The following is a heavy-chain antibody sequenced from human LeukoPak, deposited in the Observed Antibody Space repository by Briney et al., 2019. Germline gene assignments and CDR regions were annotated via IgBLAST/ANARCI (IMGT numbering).Heavy chain of an antibody. J-gene: IGHJ5*02. D-gene: IGHD3-22*01. V-gene: IGHV1-69*05. CDR1: GGTFSSYA. Sequence: ASVKVSCKASGGTFSSYAISWVRQAPGQGLEWMGGIIPIFGTANYAQKFQGRVTITTDESTSTAYMELSSLRSEDTAVYYCARSYYDSNGFSPWGQGTPVTVSS. CDR2: IIPIFGTA. CDR3: ARSYYDSNGFSP.